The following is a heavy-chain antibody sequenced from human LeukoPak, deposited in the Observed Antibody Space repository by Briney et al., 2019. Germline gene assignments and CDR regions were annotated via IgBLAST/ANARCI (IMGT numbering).Heavy chain of an antibody. CDR3: ARTSGCDVNWFDP. CDR1: GGSVSSYY. J-gene: IGHJ5*02. D-gene: IGHD5-12*01. Sequence: SETLSLTCTVSGGSVSSYYWSWIRQPPGKGLEWIGYIYYRGNTNYNPSLMSRVTISVDTSKKQFSLKLSSVTAADTAVYYCARTSGCDVNWFDPWGQGTLVTVSS. CDR2: IYYRGNT. V-gene: IGHV4-59*08.